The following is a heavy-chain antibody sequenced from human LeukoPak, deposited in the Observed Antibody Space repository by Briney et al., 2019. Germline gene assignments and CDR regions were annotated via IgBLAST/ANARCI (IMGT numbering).Heavy chain of an antibody. D-gene: IGHD3-10*01. V-gene: IGHV3-23*01. CDR2: ISGDGGST. CDR1: GFPFSNYA. J-gene: IGHJ4*02. CDR3: AKHLWRDLLWFGEGYYFGY. Sequence: GGSLRLSCAASGFPFSNYAMSWVRQAPGKGLECVSVISGDGGSTYYADSVKGRFTISRDNSKNTLYLQMNSLRAEDTAVYYCAKHLWRDLLWFGEGYYFGYWGQGTLVTVSS.